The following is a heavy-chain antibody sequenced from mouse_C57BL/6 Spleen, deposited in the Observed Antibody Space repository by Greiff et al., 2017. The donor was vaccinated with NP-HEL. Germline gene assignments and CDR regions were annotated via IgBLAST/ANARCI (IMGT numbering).Heavy chain of an antibody. CDR1: GYTFTSYW. D-gene: IGHD2-2*01. Sequence: VQLQQPGAELVKPGASVKLSCKASGYTFTSYWMHWVKQRPGQGLEWIGMIHPNSGSTNYNEKFKSKATLTVDKSSSTAYMQLSSLTSEDSAVYYCARLDGYDGDYYAMDYWGQGTSVTVSS. V-gene: IGHV1-64*01. J-gene: IGHJ4*01. CDR2: IHPNSGST. CDR3: ARLDGYDGDYYAMDY.